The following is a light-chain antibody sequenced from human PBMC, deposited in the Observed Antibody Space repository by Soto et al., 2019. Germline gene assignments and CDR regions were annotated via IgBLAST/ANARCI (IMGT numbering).Light chain of an antibody. CDR3: SSYTRSSTVV. CDR1: NNDVGAYNY. V-gene: IGLV2-14*03. CDR2: DVS. J-gene: IGLJ3*02. Sequence: QSVLTQPASVSGSPGQSITISCTGSNNDVGAYNYVSWYQQHPGKAPKTMIYDVSNRPSGVSNRFSDSKSGNTASLTISGLQAEDEADYYCSSYTRSSTVVFGGGTKVTVL.